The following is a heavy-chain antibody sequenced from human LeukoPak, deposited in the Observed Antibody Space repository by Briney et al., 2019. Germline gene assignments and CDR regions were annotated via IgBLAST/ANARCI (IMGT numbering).Heavy chain of an antibody. CDR3: TTWNYDILTGYSI. V-gene: IGHV3-15*01. Sequence: GGSLRLSCAASGFSFKNVWMSWVGQAPGKGLERVGRIKSKTHGGTTDYAAAVKGRFTISRDDSKSTLYLQMNSLKTEDTALYYCTTWNYDILTGYSIWGQGTLVTVSS. CDR2: IKSKTHGGTT. J-gene: IGHJ4*02. D-gene: IGHD3-9*01. CDR1: GFSFKNVW.